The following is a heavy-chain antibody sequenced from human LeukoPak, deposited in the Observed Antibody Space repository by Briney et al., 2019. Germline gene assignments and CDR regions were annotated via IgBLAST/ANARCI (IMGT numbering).Heavy chain of an antibody. V-gene: IGHV3-21*01. CDR1: GFTFSSYS. Sequence: PGGSLRLSCAASGFTFSSYSMNWVRQAPGKGLEWVSSISSSSSYIYYADSVKGRFTISRDNAKNSLYLQMNSLRAEDTAVYYCARGRYTAMVSRWPTPTDYWGQGTLVTVSS. CDR3: ARGRYTAMVSRWPTPTDY. CDR2: ISSSSSYI. D-gene: IGHD5-18*01. J-gene: IGHJ4*02.